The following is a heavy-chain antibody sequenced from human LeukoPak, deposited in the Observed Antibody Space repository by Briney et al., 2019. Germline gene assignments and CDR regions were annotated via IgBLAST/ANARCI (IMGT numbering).Heavy chain of an antibody. J-gene: IGHJ6*03. CDR2: INPNSGGT. V-gene: IGHV1-2*02. D-gene: IGHD6-13*01. CDR1: GYTFTGYY. CDR3: ARVLGGSSSWRAPNYYYYMDV. Sequence: GASVKVSCKASGYTFTGYYMHWVRQAPGQGLEWMGWINPNSGGTNYAQKFQGRVTMTRDTSISTAYMELSRLRSDDTAVYYCARVLGGSSSWRAPNYYYYMDVWGKGTTVTVSS.